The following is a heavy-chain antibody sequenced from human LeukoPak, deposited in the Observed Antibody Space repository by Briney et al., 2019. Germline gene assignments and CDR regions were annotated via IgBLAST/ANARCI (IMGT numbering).Heavy chain of an antibody. D-gene: IGHD5-12*01. CDR1: GFTFSSYA. V-gene: IGHV3-23*01. CDR3: AKAPYDSVYYYYAMDV. Sequence: TGGSLRLSCAASGFTFSSYAMSWVRQAPGKGLEWVSAISGSGGSTYYADSVKGRFTISRDNSKNTLYLQMNSLRAEDTAVYYCAKAPYDSVYYYYAMDVWGQGTTVTVSS. CDR2: ISGSGGST. J-gene: IGHJ6*02.